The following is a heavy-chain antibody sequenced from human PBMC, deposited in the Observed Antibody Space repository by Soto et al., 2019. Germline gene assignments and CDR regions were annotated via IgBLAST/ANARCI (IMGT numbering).Heavy chain of an antibody. CDR1: GGAVSSGTYY. J-gene: IGHJ5*02. CDR2: IYFTGST. CDR3: TRGPPRVQWFDP. Sequence: SETLSLTCTVSGGAVSSGTYYWGWIRQPPGKGLEWIGHIYFTGSTNYNPSLKSRVTMSLDTSRNQFSLKLSSVTAADTAVYYCTRGPPRVQWFDPWGLGTLVTVSS. V-gene: IGHV4-61*01.